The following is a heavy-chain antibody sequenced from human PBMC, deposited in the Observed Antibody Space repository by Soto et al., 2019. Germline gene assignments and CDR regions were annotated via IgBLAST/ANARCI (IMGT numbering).Heavy chain of an antibody. Sequence: EVQLVDSGGGLVQPGGSLRLSCAASGFTFSNFWMHWVRQVPGEGLVWVSRINGDGSTTNYADSVKGRFTISRDNAKSTLFLQMNSLRAEDTAVYYCARGSGVGDYWGQGTLVTVSS. CDR3: ARGSGVGDY. D-gene: IGHD3-10*01. J-gene: IGHJ4*02. CDR2: INGDGSTT. V-gene: IGHV3-74*01. CDR1: GFTFSNFW.